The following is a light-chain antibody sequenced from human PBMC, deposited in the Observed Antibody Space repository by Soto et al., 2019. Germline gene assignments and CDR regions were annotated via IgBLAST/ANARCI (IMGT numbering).Light chain of an antibody. V-gene: IGKV3-15*01. CDR2: GAS. J-gene: IGKJ2*01. CDR1: QSVSSN. CDR3: QQYKNWPRT. Sequence: EIVMTQSPATLSVSPGERATLSCRASQSVSSNLAWYQQKPGQAPRLLIYGASTRATGIPARFSGSGSGTEFTRTISSLQSEDFAVYYWQQYKNWPRTFGQGTKLEIK.